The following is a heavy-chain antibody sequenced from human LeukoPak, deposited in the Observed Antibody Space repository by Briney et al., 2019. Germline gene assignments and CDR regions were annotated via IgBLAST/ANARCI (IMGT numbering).Heavy chain of an antibody. J-gene: IGHJ5*02. CDR2: IYYSGST. D-gene: IGHD2-2*01. CDR1: GGSLSSYY. V-gene: IGHV4-59*01. CDR3: ARVLVPAAMTVGFDP. Sequence: SETLSLTCTVSGGSLSSYYWSWIRQPPGKGLEWVGYIYYSGSTNYNPSLKSRVTISVDTSKNQFSLKLSSVTAADTAVYYCARVLVPAAMTVGFDPWGQGTLVTVSS.